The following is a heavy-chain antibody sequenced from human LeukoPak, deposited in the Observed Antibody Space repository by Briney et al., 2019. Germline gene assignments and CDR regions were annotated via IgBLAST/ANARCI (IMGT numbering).Heavy chain of an antibody. D-gene: IGHD6-13*01. V-gene: IGHV3-48*01. CDR3: AKDRRYSSSWYDY. J-gene: IGHJ4*02. Sequence: PGGSLRLSCAASGFTFSSYAMSWVRQAPGKGLEWVSYISSSSSTIYYADSVKGRFTISRDNAKNSLYLQMNSLRAEDTAVYYCAKDRRYSSSWYDYWGQGTLVTVSS. CDR2: ISSSSSTI. CDR1: GFTFSSYA.